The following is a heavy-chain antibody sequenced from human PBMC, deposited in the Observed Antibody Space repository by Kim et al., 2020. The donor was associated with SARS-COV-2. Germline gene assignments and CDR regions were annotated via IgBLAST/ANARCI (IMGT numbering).Heavy chain of an antibody. J-gene: IGHJ4*02. CDR3: ARGGYDYFLGNIPYYFDY. Sequence: SETLSLTCTVSGGSISSYYWSWIRQPPGKGLEWIGYIYYSGSTNYNPSLKSRVTISVDTSKNQFSLKLSSVTAADTAVYYCARGGYDYFLGNIPYYFDYWGQGTLVTVSS. CDR1: GGSISSYY. CDR2: IYYSGST. V-gene: IGHV4-59*13. D-gene: IGHD5-12*01.